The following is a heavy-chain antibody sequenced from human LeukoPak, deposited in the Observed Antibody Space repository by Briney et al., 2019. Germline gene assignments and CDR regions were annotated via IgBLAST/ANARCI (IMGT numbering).Heavy chain of an antibody. CDR3: ARGVLVLWFGEPQGGPKSNFDC. V-gene: IGHV7-4-1*02. CDR2: INTNTGNS. D-gene: IGHD3-10*01. J-gene: IGHJ4*02. Sequence: ASVKVSCKASGYTFTSYAMNWVRQAPGQGLEWMGWINTNTGNSTYAQGFTGRFVFSLDTSVSTAYLQISSLKAEDTAVYYCARGVLVLWFGEPQGGPKSNFDCWGQGTLVTVSS. CDR1: GYTFTSYA.